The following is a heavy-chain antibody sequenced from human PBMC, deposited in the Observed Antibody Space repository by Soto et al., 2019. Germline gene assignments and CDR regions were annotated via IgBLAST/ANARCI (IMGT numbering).Heavy chain of an antibody. Sequence: QPGGSLRLSYAASGFTFSTYAMHWVRQAPGKGLEWVAVISYNGDNIYYVDSVKGRFTISRDNSKNTLFLQMNSLRDEDTAVYYCAKPYYDFRSGYYLDNWGQGT. CDR2: ISYNGDNI. D-gene: IGHD3-3*01. V-gene: IGHV3-30-3*02. CDR3: AKPYYDFRSGYYLDN. CDR1: GFTFSTYA. J-gene: IGHJ4*02.